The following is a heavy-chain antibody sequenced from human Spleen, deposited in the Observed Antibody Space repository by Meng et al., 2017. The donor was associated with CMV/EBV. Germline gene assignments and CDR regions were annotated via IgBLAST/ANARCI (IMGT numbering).Heavy chain of an antibody. CDR3: ARDGLELTYYFDY. CDR1: GYTFTSYA. Sequence: CQASGYTFTSYAMPWVRQAPGQRLEWMGWINAGNGNTKYSQKFQGRVTITRDTSASTAYMELSSLRSEDTAVYYCARDGLELTYYFDYWGQGTLVTVSS. D-gene: IGHD1-7*01. V-gene: IGHV1-3*01. CDR2: INAGNGNT. J-gene: IGHJ4*02.